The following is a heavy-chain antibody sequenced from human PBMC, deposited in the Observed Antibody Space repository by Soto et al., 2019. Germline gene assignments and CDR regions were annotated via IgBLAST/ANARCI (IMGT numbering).Heavy chain of an antibody. Sequence: PSETLSLTCAVSGGSISSGGYSWSWIRQPPGKGLEWIGYIYHSGSTYYNPSLKSRVTISVDRSKNQFSLKLSSVTAADTAVYYCARVGSEDSESYYILRNWFDPWGQGTLVSVSS. J-gene: IGHJ5*02. V-gene: IGHV4-30-2*01. CDR2: IYHSGST. D-gene: IGHD3-10*01. CDR3: ARVGSEDSESYYILRNWFDP. CDR1: GGSISSGGYS.